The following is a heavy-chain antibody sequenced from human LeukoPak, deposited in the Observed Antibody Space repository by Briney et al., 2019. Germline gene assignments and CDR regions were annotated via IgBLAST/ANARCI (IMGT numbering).Heavy chain of an antibody. J-gene: IGHJ4*02. Sequence: PGGSLRLSCAASGSTFSSYAMSWVRQAPGKGLEWVSAISGSGSGTYYADSVKGRFTISRDNSKNTLYLQMNSLRAEDTAVYYCAKDLSWWELPTWGQGTLVTVSS. V-gene: IGHV3-23*01. CDR2: ISGSGSGT. CDR3: AKDLSWWELPT. D-gene: IGHD1-26*01. CDR1: GSTFSSYA.